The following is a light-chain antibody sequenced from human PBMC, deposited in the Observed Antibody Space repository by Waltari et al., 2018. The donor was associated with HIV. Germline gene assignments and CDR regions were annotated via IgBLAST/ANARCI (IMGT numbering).Light chain of an antibody. CDR2: GAS. V-gene: IGKV3-15*01. CDR1: QRVSSN. Sequence: EIVVTKSPATLSVSPGERTSLACRASQRVSSNLAWYQQKPGQPPRLLIYGASTRATGIPARFSGSGSGTEFTLTISSLQSEDFAVYYCQQYNNWPPWTFGQGTKVEIK. J-gene: IGKJ1*01. CDR3: QQYNNWPPWT.